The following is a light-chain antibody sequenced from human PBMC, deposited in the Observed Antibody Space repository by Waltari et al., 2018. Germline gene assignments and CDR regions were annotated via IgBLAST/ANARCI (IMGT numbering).Light chain of an antibody. CDR2: AAS. CDR3: QLLNSSQWT. Sequence: IQLTQSPSSLSASVGHRVTITCRASQCISDFLAWYEQKPGKAPNLLIYAASTLQSGVPSRFSGSGSGTDFTLTITSLQPEDFATYYCQLLNSSQWTFGQGTKVEIK. CDR1: QCISDF. J-gene: IGKJ1*01. V-gene: IGKV1-9*01.